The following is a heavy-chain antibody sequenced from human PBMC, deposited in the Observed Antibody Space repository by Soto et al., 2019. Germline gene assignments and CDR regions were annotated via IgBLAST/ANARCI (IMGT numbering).Heavy chain of an antibody. D-gene: IGHD6-6*01. CDR3: ARDGSSSANFDY. CDR1: GFTFSSYS. V-gene: IGHV3-21*01. J-gene: IGHJ4*02. CDR2: ISSSSSYI. Sequence: LRLSCAASGFTFSSYSMNWVRQAPGKGLEWVSSISSSSSYIYYADSVKGRFTISRDNAKNSLYLQMNSLRAEDTAVYYCARDGSSSANFDYWGQGTLVTVSS.